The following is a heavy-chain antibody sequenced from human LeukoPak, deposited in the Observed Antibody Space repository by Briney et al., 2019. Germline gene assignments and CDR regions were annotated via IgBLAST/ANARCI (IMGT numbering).Heavy chain of an antibody. CDR1: GFTFSNFG. CDR3: VVVAGSPS. V-gene: IGHV3-30*02. J-gene: IGHJ5*02. D-gene: IGHD2-15*01. CDR2: IRFDGSNQ. Sequence: GGSLRLSCAASGFTFSNFGMHWVHQAPGKGLEWVAFIRFDGSNQYYADSVKGRFTISRDNSKNTLYLQMNSLRAEDTAVYFVVVVAGSPSWGQGTLVTVSS.